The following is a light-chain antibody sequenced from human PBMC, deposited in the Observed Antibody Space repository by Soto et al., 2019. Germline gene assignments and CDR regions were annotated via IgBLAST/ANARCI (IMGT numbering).Light chain of an antibody. CDR3: SSYTSGSTSYV. J-gene: IGLJ1*01. Sequence: QSVLTQPASVSGSPGQSITVSCTGTSSDVGGYNYVSWYQQHPGKAPKLIIYGVSDRPSGVSNRFSGSKSGNTASLTISGLQAEDEADYYCSSYTSGSTSYVFGTGTKVTVL. V-gene: IGLV2-14*03. CDR1: SSDVGGYNY. CDR2: GVS.